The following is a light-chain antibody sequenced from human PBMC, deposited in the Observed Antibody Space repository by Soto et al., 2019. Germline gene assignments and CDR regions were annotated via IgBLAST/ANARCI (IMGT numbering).Light chain of an antibody. J-gene: IGKJ1*01. CDR1: QGISTY. Sequence: DIQMTQSPSSLSASVGDRGTITCRASQGISTYLNWYQQKPGKAPKLLIYAASSLQSGVPSRFSGSGSETDFTLTISSLQPEDFATYSCQQSYSTTWTFGQGTKVEIK. CDR2: AAS. V-gene: IGKV1-39*01. CDR3: QQSYSTTWT.